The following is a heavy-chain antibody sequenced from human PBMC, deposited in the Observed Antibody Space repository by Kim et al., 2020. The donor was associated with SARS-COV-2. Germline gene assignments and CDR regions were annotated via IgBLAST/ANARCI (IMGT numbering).Heavy chain of an antibody. CDR1: GYTFTSYG. CDR2: ISAYNGNT. CDR3: ARSGDQDYYYYGMDV. V-gene: IGHV1-18*01. D-gene: IGHD2-21*02. J-gene: IGHJ6*02. Sequence: ASVKVSCKASGYTFTSYGISWVRQAPGQGLEWMGWISAYNGNTNYAQKLQGRVTMTTDTSTSTAYMELRSLRSDDTAVYYCARSGDQDYYYYGMDVWGQGTTVTVSS.